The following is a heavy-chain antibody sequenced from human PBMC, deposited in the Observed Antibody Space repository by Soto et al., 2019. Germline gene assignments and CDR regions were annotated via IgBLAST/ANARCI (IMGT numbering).Heavy chain of an antibody. D-gene: IGHD3-10*01. Sequence: ASVKVSWKASGYTFTSYGISWVRQAPGQGLEWMGWISAYNGNTNYSPSLKSRVTMSVDTSKNQVSLKLSAVTAADTAVYFCARAAYGSGSYYAPYYYYAMDVWGQGTTVTVSS. CDR1: GYTFTSYG. V-gene: IGHV1-18*01. J-gene: IGHJ6*02. CDR2: ISAYNGNT. CDR3: ARAAYGSGSYYAPYYYYAMDV.